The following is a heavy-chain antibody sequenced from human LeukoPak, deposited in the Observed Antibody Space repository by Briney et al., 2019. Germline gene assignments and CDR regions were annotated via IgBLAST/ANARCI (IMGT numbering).Heavy chain of an antibody. CDR1: GGSISSYY. V-gene: IGHV4-59*01. D-gene: IGHD4-17*01. CDR2: IYYSGTT. CDR3: ARDGTTGDAFDI. Sequence: SESLSLTCTVSGGSISSYYWSWIRQPPGKGLEWIGDIYYSGTTNYNPSLKSRITISVDTSKNQFSLKLSSVTAADTAVYYCARDGTTGDAFDICGQGTMVTVSS. J-gene: IGHJ3*02.